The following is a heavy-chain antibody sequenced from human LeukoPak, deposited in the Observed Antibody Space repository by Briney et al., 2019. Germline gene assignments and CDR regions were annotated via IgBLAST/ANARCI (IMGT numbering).Heavy chain of an antibody. Sequence: ETLSLTCAVYGGSFSGYYWSWVRQAPGKGLEWVSVIYSGGSTYYADSVKGRFTISRDNSKNTLYLQMNSLRAEDTAVYYCARADYEDYYYMDVWGKGTTVTISS. D-gene: IGHD4-17*01. CDR3: ARADYEDYYYMDV. CDR2: IYSGGST. CDR1: GGSFSGYY. V-gene: IGHV3-66*01. J-gene: IGHJ6*03.